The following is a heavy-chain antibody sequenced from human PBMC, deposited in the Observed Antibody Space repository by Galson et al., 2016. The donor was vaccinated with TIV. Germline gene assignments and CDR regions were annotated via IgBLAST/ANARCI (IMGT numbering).Heavy chain of an antibody. Sequence: AISGDSVSGNTAAWNWVRQSPSRGLEWLGRTYYTSTWNTDYAVSVKGRIIIRPDTSMNQVSLQLSSVIPDDTAVYYCSRGNWNYGMGGAMDVWGRGTTVTVSS. CDR2: TYYTSTWNT. CDR1: GDSVSGNTAA. CDR3: SRGNWNYGMGGAMDV. D-gene: IGHD1-7*01. V-gene: IGHV6-1*01. J-gene: IGHJ6*02.